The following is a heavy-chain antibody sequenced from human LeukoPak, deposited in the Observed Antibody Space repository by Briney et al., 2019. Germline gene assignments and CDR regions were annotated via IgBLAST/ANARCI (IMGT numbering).Heavy chain of an antibody. CDR2: INHSGST. V-gene: IGHV4-34*01. J-gene: IGHJ4*02. D-gene: IGHD2-15*01. CDR1: GGSFSGYY. Sequence: SETLSLTCAVYGGSFSGYYWSWIRQPPGKGLEWIGEINHSGSTNYNPSLKSRVTISVDTSKNQFSLKLSPVTAADTAVYYCARGGGYYCSGGSCYQRTFGYWGQGTLVTVSS. CDR3: ARGGGYYCSGGSCYQRTFGY.